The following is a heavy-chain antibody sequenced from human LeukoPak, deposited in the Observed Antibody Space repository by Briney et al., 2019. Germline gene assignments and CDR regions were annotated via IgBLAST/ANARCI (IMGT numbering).Heavy chain of an antibody. Sequence: GGSLRLSCAASGFTFSSYSMNWVRQAPGKGLEWVSSISSSSSYIYYADSVKGRFTISRDNAKNSLYLQMNSLRAEDTAVYYCARIGSRYYDFWSGYSNNWFGPWGQGTLVTVSS. CDR2: ISSSSSYI. D-gene: IGHD3-3*01. CDR3: ARIGSRYYDFWSGYSNNWFGP. V-gene: IGHV3-21*01. J-gene: IGHJ5*02. CDR1: GFTFSSYS.